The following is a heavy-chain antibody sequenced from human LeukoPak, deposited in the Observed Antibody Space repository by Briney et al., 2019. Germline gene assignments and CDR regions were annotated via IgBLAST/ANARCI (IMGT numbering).Heavy chain of an antibody. CDR3: ARDTLPSKTLDYYGMDV. CDR1: GFTFSSYG. Sequence: PGGSLRLSCAASGFTFSSYGMHWVRQAPGKGLEWVAVIWYDGSNKYYADSVKGRFTISRDNSKNTLYLQMNSLRAEDTAVYYCARDTLPSKTLDYYGMDVWGQGTTVTVSS. D-gene: IGHD6-6*01. V-gene: IGHV3-33*01. CDR2: IWYDGSNK. J-gene: IGHJ6*02.